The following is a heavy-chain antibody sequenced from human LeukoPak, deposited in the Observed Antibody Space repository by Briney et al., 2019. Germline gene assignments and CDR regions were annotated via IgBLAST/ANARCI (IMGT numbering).Heavy chain of an antibody. CDR1: GGSISSSSYY. Sequence: SETLSLTCTVSGGSISSSSYYWGWIRQPPGKGLEWIGSIYYSGSTNYNPSLKSRVTISVDTSKNQFSLKLSSVTAADTAVYYCARVRDGYNSYFDYWGQGTLVTVSS. V-gene: IGHV4-39*07. D-gene: IGHD5-24*01. CDR2: IYYSGST. J-gene: IGHJ4*02. CDR3: ARVRDGYNSYFDY.